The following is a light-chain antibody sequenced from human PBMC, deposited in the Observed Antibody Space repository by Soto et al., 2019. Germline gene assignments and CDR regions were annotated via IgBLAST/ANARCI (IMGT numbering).Light chain of an antibody. CDR2: LGS. Sequence: EIVMTQSPLSLPVTPGEPASISCRASQSLLHSNGYNFVNWYLQKPGQSPQLLIFLGSNRASGVPDRFSGSGSGTDFTLKISRVEAEDVGVYYCMQALQTWTFGQGTKVEIK. V-gene: IGKV2-28*01. J-gene: IGKJ1*01. CDR1: QSLLHSNGYNF. CDR3: MQALQTWT.